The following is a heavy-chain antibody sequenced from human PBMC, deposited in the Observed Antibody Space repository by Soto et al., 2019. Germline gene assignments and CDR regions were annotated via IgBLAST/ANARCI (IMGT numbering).Heavy chain of an antibody. Sequence: GESLKISCKGSGYNFAGYWIAWVRQMPGKGLELMGIIYPSDSDTRYRPSFQGQVTISADKSISSAYPQWSRLRASDTAMYYCARGGVSTRTFDYWGQGTPVTVSS. D-gene: IGHD3-3*01. V-gene: IGHV5-51*01. J-gene: IGHJ4*02. CDR2: IYPSDSDT. CDR1: GYNFAGYW. CDR3: ARGGVSTRTFDY.